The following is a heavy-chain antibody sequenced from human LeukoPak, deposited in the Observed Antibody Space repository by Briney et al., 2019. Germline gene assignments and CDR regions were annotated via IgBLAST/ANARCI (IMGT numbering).Heavy chain of an antibody. CDR1: GFTFSDYY. D-gene: IGHD3-16*02. J-gene: IGHJ5*02. CDR3: ARDQFDYDYVWGSYRYAASDH. V-gene: IGHV3-11*04. CDR2: ISSSGSTI. Sequence: RGSLRLSCAASGFTFSDYYMSWIRQAPGKGLEWVSYISSSGSTIYYADSVKGRFTISRDNAKNSLYLQMNSLRAEDTAVYFCARDQFDYDYVWGSYRYAASDHWGQGTLVTVSS.